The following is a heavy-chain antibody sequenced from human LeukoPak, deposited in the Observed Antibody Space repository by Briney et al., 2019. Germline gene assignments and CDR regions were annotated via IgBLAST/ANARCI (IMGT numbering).Heavy chain of an antibody. CDR1: GFTFGSYA. D-gene: IGHD2-15*01. CDR3: AKFGLGTYCSGGSCYSDV. Sequence: GGSLRLSCAASGFTFGSYAMSWVRQAPGKGLDWVSGISGSGGSTYYADSVKGRFTISRDNSKNTLYLQMNSLRAEDTAVYYCAKFGLGTYCSGGSCYSDVWGKGTTVTVSS. CDR2: ISGSGGST. J-gene: IGHJ6*04. V-gene: IGHV3-23*01.